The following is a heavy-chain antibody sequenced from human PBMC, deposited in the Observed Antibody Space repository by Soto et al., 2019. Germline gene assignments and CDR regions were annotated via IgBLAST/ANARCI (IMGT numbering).Heavy chain of an antibody. Sequence: QVQLVESGAEVKKPGASVKVSCKASGYTFTSYGISWVRQAPGHALELMGWISAYNGNTNYAQKLQGRVTMTTDTSTSTAYMELRSLRSDDTAVYYCARDDYGSGSYYAEYYYYYGMDVWGQGTTATVS. CDR1: GYTFTSYG. V-gene: IGHV1-18*01. D-gene: IGHD3-10*01. J-gene: IGHJ6*02. CDR2: ISAYNGNT. CDR3: ARDDYGSGSYYAEYYYYYGMDV.